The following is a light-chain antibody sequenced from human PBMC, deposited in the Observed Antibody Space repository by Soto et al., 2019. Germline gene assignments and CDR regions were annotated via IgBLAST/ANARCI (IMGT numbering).Light chain of an antibody. CDR2: DAS. CDR1: HDISNN. V-gene: IGKV1-33*01. Sequence: DIQMTQSPASLSTSVGERVTITCHASHDISNNLNWYQQKPGKAPKLLIYDASKLETGVPLRFSGSGSGTDFTFAISRLEPEDFAVYYCQYYGSSVTFAGGTKVEIK. J-gene: IGKJ4*01. CDR3: QYYGSSVT.